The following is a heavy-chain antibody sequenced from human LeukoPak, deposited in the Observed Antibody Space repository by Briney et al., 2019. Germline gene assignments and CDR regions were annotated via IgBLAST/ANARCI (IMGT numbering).Heavy chain of an antibody. Sequence: GGSLRLSCAASGFTFSSYAMSWVRQAPGKGLEWVSVVSGSGGSTYYADSVKGRFTISRDNSKNTLYLQMNSLRAEDMAVFYCAKGGRSYCGGDCYKGAFDIWGQGTMVTVSS. CDR2: VSGSGGST. CDR1: GFTFSSYA. J-gene: IGHJ3*02. V-gene: IGHV3-23*01. CDR3: AKGGRSYCGGDCYKGAFDI. D-gene: IGHD2-21*02.